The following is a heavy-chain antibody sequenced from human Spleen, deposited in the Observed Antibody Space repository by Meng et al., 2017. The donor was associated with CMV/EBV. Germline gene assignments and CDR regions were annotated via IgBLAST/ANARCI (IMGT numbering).Heavy chain of an antibody. CDR1: GFTFGDYT. Sequence: GESLKISCTASGFTFGDYTMSWVRQAPGKGLEWVGFIESKAYGGTTRYAASVKDRFTISRDDSKYIAYLQMNSLKTEDTAVYYCNRHLEWLRTSFDSWGQGTLVTVSS. D-gene: IGHD3-3*01. CDR2: IESKAYGGTT. V-gene: IGHV3-49*04. J-gene: IGHJ4*02. CDR3: NRHLEWLRTSFDS.